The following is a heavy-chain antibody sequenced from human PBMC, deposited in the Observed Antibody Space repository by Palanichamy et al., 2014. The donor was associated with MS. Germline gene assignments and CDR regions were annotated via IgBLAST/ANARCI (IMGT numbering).Heavy chain of an antibody. CDR2: INGDGSNT. J-gene: IGHJ3*01. Sequence: EVQLVESGGGLVQPGGSLRLSCAASGFTFSSYWMHRVRQAPGKGLVWVSRINGDGSNTTYAASVKGRFTISRDNAKNTLYLQINSLRVEDTAVYYCSRVIVGFTGRGAFDLWGLGTLVTVSP. V-gene: IGHV3-74*01. CDR3: SRVIVGFTGRGAFDL. CDR1: GFTFSSYW. D-gene: IGHD1-26*01.